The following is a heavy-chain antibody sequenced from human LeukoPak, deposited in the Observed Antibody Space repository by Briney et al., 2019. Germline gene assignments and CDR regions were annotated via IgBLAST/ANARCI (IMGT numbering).Heavy chain of an antibody. CDR1: GFTFSSYS. Sequence: GGSLRLSCAASGFTFSSYSMNWVRQAPGKGLEWVSSISSSSSYIYYADSVKDRFTISRDNAKNSLYLQMNSLRAEDTAVYYCARGYSSGWRHYYYYYMDVWGKGTTVTISS. CDR3: ARGYSSGWRHYYYYYMDV. D-gene: IGHD6-19*01. V-gene: IGHV3-21*01. CDR2: ISSSSSYI. J-gene: IGHJ6*03.